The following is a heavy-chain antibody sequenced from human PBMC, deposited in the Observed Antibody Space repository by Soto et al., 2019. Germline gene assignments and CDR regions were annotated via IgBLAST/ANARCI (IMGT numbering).Heavy chain of an antibody. CDR1: GGSVSSGSYY. V-gene: IGHV4-61*01. CDR2: IYYSGST. J-gene: IGHJ6*02. Sequence: PSETLSLTCTVSGGSVSSGSYYWSWIRQPPGKGLEWIGYIYYSGSTNYNPSLKSRVTISVDTSKNQFSLKLSSVTAADTAVYYCARDSVSGSYLGPYYYYGMDVWGQGATVTVSS. CDR3: ARDSVSGSYLGPYYYYGMDV. D-gene: IGHD1-26*01.